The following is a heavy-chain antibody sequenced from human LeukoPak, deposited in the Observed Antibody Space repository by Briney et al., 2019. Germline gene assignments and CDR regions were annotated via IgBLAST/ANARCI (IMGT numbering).Heavy chain of an antibody. J-gene: IGHJ4*02. CDR1: AFLFSRYA. V-gene: IGHV3-30-3*01. Sequence: PGGSLRLSCAASAFLFSRYAMHWGRQAPGEGVEWVAVISYDGSNKYYVDSVKGRFTICRDHSKKPMDLQINSLRAEDTAVYYCAREFSSSHGVYWGQGTLVTVSS. D-gene: IGHD6-6*01. CDR3: AREFSSSHGVY. CDR2: ISYDGSNK.